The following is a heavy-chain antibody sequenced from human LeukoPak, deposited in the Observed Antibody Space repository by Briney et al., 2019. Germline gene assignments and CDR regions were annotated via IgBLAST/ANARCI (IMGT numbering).Heavy chain of an antibody. CDR2: VYHSGST. J-gene: IGHJ5*02. CDR1: GTSIINYY. V-gene: IGHV4-59*01. Sequence: SETLSLTCTVSGTSIINYYWNWIRQPPGKGLEWIGYVYHSGSTNYNPSLESRLTMSVDTSKNQFSLKLSSVTAADMAIYYCAGGGSYGPFDPWGQGTLVTVSS. D-gene: IGHD5-18*01. CDR3: AGGGSYGPFDP.